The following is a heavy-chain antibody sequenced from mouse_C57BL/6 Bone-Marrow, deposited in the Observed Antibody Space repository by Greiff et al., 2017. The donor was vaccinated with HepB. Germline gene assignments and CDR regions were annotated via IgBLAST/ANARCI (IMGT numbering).Heavy chain of an antibody. CDR2: IDPENGDT. J-gene: IGHJ4*01. CDR3: TTEEGDY. V-gene: IGHV14-4*01. Sequence: VQLQQSGAELVRPGASVKLSCTASGFNIKDDYMHWVKQRPEQGLEWIGWIDPENGDTEYASKFQGKATITADTSSNTAYLQLSSLTSEDTAVYYCTTEEGDYWGQGTSVTVSS. CDR1: GFNIKDDY.